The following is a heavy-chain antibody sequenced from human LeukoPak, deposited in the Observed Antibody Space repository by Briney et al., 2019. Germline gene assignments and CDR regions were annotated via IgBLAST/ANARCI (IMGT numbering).Heavy chain of an antibody. CDR3: AREVDYYGPPGHNDAFDI. CDR2: VNAGNGNT. J-gene: IGHJ3*02. D-gene: IGHD3-10*01. Sequence: ASVKVSCKASGYTFTNYAVHWVRQAPGQRLEWMGWVNAGNGNTEYSQKFQGRVTMTRDTSATTAYMELSSLRSEDTAVYYCAREVDYYGPPGHNDAFDIWGQGTMVTVSS. V-gene: IGHV1-3*01. CDR1: GYTFTNYA.